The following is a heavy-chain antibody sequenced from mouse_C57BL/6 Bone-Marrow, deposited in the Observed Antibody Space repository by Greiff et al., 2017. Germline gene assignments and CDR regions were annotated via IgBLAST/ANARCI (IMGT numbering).Heavy chain of an antibody. CDR3: ARGDYDEFAY. CDR2: IDPSDSDT. CDR1: GYTFTSYW. J-gene: IGHJ3*01. V-gene: IGHV1-69*01. Sequence: QVQLQQPGAELVMPGASVKLSCKASGYTFTSYWMHWVKQRPGQGLEWIGEIDPSDSDTNYNQKFKGKSTLTVDKSSSTAYMQLSSLTSEDSAVYYCARGDYDEFAYWGQGTLVTVSA. D-gene: IGHD2-4*01.